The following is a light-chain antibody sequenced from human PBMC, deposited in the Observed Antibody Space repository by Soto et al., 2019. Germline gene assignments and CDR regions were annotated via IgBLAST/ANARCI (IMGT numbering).Light chain of an antibody. CDR3: AAWDDSLSGYV. Sequence: QSVLTQPPSASGTPGQGVTISCSGSSPNIGSNTVNWYQQLPGTAPKVLMFSDNQRPSGVPDRISGSKSGTSASLAISELQSEDEADYYCAAWDDSLSGYVFGTGTKV. V-gene: IGLV1-44*01. J-gene: IGLJ1*01. CDR1: SPNIGSNT. CDR2: SDN.